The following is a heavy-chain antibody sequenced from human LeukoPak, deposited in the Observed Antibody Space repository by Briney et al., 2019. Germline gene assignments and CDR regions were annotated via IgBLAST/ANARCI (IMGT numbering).Heavy chain of an antibody. V-gene: IGHV4-59*08. CDR2: IFYSGST. D-gene: IGHD5-18*01. CDR3: ARSGYSYVNF. CDR1: GGSISSYY. Sequence: SETLSLTCTVSGGSISSYYWSWIRQAPGKGLEWIGYIFYSGSTNYNPSLKSRVTISVDTSKSKFSLKVSSVTAADTAVYYCARSGYSYVNFWGQGTLVTVSS. J-gene: IGHJ4*02.